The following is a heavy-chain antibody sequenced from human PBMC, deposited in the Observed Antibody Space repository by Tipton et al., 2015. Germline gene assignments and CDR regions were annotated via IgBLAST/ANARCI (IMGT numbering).Heavy chain of an antibody. CDR3: ARARGRHGGLFDS. V-gene: IGHV4-59*11. D-gene: IGHD4-23*01. CDR2: IYWSGRT. Sequence: LTCTLSGGSIRNHYWTWIRQPPGKGLEWIGIIYWSGRTNYNSSLKSRVTMSVAPSMIHYSLTLSSVTAADTAVYFCARARGRHGGLFDSWGQGILVTVSS. J-gene: IGHJ4*02. CDR1: GGSIRNHY.